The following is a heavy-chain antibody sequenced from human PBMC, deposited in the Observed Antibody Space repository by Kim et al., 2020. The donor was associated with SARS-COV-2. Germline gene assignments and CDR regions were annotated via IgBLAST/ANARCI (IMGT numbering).Heavy chain of an antibody. Sequence: GGSLRLSCAASGFTFSDYYMTWIRQAPGKGLEWVSYISGSSTYTNYADSVKGRFTISRDNAKNSLYLQMNSLTAEDTAVYYCARDTTALTADNFYGLDVWRQGTTVTVSS. CDR1: GFTFSDYY. V-gene: IGHV3-11*05. CDR2: ISGSSTYT. D-gene: IGHD7-27*01. CDR3: ARDTTALTADNFYGLDV. J-gene: IGHJ6*02.